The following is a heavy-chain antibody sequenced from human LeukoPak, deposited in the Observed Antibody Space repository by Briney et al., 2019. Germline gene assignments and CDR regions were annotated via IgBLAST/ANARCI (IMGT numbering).Heavy chain of an antibody. CDR1: GFTFSSYA. CDR3: ARDTLPGVEMATIIGY. V-gene: IGHV3-30*04. CDR2: ISYDGSNK. J-gene: IGHJ4*02. Sequence: SGGSLRLSCAASGFTFSSYAMHWVRQAPGKGLEWVAVISYDGSNKYYADSVKGRFTISRDNSKNTLYLQMNSLRAVDTAVYYCARDTLPGVEMATIIGYWGQGTLVTVSS. D-gene: IGHD5-24*01.